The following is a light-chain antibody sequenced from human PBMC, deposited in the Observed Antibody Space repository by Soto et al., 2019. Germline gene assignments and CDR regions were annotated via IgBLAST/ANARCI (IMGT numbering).Light chain of an antibody. CDR2: GAS. V-gene: IGKV3-20*01. Sequence: EIVMTQSPATLSVSPGERATLSCRASQSVSSKLAWYQQKPGQAHRLLIYGASSRATGIQDRFSGGGSGTDFALTISRLEPEDFAVYYCKQFSSYPLTFGGGTKVDIK. J-gene: IGKJ4*01. CDR1: QSVSSK. CDR3: KQFSSYPLT.